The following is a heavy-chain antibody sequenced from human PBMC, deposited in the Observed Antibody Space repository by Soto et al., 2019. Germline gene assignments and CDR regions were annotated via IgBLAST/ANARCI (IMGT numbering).Heavy chain of an antibody. Sequence: QSGGSLRLSCAASGFTFSSYAMSWVRQAPGKGLEWVSAISGSGGSSYYADSVKGRFTISRDNSKNTLYLQMNSLRAEDTAVYYCAKGQTGTPYYYGMDVWGQGTTVTVS. J-gene: IGHJ6*02. CDR1: GFTFSSYA. CDR3: AKGQTGTPYYYGMDV. V-gene: IGHV3-23*01. CDR2: ISGSGGSS. D-gene: IGHD1-7*01.